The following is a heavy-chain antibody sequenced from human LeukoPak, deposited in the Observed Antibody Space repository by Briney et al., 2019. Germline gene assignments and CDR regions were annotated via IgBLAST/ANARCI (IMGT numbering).Heavy chain of an antibody. CDR1: GGSISSSY. CDR2: IYYTGTT. J-gene: IGHJ4*02. Sequence: PSETLSLTCTVSGGSISSSYWSWIRQPPGKGLEWIGYIYYTGTTNYKPSLKSRVTISVDTSKNQFSLKLSSVTAADTAVYYCARLKGYSSGWYPSYYFDYWGQGTLVTVSS. CDR3: ARLKGYSSGWYPSYYFDY. V-gene: IGHV4-59*08. D-gene: IGHD6-19*01.